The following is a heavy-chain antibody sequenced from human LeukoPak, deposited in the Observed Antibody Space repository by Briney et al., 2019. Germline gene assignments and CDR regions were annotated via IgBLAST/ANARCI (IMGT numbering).Heavy chain of an antibody. Sequence: SETLSLTCTVSGGSVSSYYWSWIRRPPGRGLEWIAYLSHSGSSDSNPSLTSRVTTLVDTSKNQFSLKLTSVTAADTAVYYCSRARYANAWYAFDIWGHGTMVTVSS. CDR1: GGSVSSYY. V-gene: IGHV4-59*02. CDR3: SRARYANAWYAFDI. D-gene: IGHD2-2*01. J-gene: IGHJ3*02. CDR2: LSHSGSS.